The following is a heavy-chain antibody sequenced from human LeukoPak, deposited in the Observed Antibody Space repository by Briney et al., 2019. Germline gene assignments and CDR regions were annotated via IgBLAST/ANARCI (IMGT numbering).Heavy chain of an antibody. CDR2: INPSGGST. Sequence: ASVTVSCKASGYTFTSYYIHWVRQAPGQGLEWMGIINPSGGSTSYAQKFQGRVTMTGDMSTSTVYMELSSLRSEDTAVYYCARGPLYYYYMDVWGKGTTVTVSS. V-gene: IGHV1-46*01. CDR1: GYTFTSYY. J-gene: IGHJ6*03. CDR3: ARGPLYYYYMDV.